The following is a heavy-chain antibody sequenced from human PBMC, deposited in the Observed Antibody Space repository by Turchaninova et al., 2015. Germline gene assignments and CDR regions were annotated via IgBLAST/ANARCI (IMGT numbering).Heavy chain of an antibody. Sequence: QVQLQESGPGLVKPSETLSLTCTVSGGSISSYYRSWTRQPLGRGRAWIGNICNSGSTNYNPSRGSRVTLSVHTTNSRFALKLTSGTAADTAVYFWAGRPPGSSLRDYWGQGTLVTVSS. CDR1: GGSISSYY. CDR3: AGRPPGSSLRDY. CDR2: ICNSGST. J-gene: IGHJ4*02. V-gene: IGHV4-4*09. D-gene: IGHD1-26*01.